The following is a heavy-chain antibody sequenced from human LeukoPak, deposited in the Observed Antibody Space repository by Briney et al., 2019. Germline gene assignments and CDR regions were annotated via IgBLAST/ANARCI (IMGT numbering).Heavy chain of an antibody. CDR3: ASHHSGASPSDAFDI. D-gene: IGHD5-12*01. Sequence: PSETLSLTCTVSGGSISSSGYYWDWIRQLPGQGLEWIGNFYYSGSTYYNPSLKSRVTVSVDTSKNQFSLKLSSVTAADTAVYYCASHHSGASPSDAFDIWGQGTMVTVSS. V-gene: IGHV4-39*01. J-gene: IGHJ3*02. CDR2: FYYSGST. CDR1: GGSISSSGYY.